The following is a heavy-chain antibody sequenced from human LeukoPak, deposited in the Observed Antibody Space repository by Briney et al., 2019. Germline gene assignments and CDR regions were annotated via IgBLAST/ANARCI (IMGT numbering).Heavy chain of an antibody. CDR1: GYTFTGYY. D-gene: IGHD5-18*01. V-gene: IGHV1-2*02. J-gene: IGHJ5*02. Sequence: ASVKVSCKASGYTFTGYYMHWVRQAPGRGLEWMGWINPNSGGTNYAQKFQGRVTMTRDTSISTAYMELSRLRSDDTAVYYCARYTAMVDWFDPWGQGTLVTVSS. CDR3: ARYTAMVDWFDP. CDR2: INPNSGGT.